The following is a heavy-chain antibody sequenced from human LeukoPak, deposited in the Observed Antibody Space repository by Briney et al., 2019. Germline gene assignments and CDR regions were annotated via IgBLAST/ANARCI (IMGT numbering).Heavy chain of an antibody. V-gene: IGHV3-20*04. Sequence: PGGSLRLSCAASGFTFDDYDMNWVRQAPGKRLEWVSGINWNGGSTGYADSVKGRFTISRDNAKNSLYPQMNSLRAEDTALYYCARDLPQIEYWGQGTLVTVSS. CDR1: GFTFDDYD. CDR3: ARDLPQIEY. CDR2: INWNGGST. J-gene: IGHJ4*02. D-gene: IGHD3-22*01.